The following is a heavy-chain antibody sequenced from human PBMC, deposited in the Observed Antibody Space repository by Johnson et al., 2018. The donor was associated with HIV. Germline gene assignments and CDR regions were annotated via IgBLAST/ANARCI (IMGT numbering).Heavy chain of an antibody. CDR2: IRFDGSDE. D-gene: IGHD3-10*01. CDR1: GFTFSSYW. CDR3: TKVWGFYYGQYHDAFDM. V-gene: IGHV3-30*02. J-gene: IGHJ3*02. Sequence: QVQLVESGGGLVQPGGSLRLSCAASGFTFSSYWMSWVRQAPGKGLEWVAFIRFDGSDEYYSNSVKGRFTISRDNSKNTLYLQMNSLRPEDTAVYYCTKVWGFYYGQYHDAFDMWGQGTMVTVSS.